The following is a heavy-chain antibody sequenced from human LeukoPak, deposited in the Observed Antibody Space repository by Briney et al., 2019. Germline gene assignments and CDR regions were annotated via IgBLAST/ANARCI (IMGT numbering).Heavy chain of an antibody. J-gene: IGHJ6*02. CDR2: IISRSSYI. Sequence: GGSLRLSCAASGFTFSSYSMNWVRQAPGKGLEWVSSIISRSSYIYYADSVKGRFTISRDNAKNSLYLQMNSLRAEDTAVYYCARDLGYCSSTSCSHYCMDVWGQGTTVTVS. CDR1: GFTFSSYS. CDR3: ARDLGYCSSTSCSHYCMDV. D-gene: IGHD2-2*03. V-gene: IGHV3-21*01.